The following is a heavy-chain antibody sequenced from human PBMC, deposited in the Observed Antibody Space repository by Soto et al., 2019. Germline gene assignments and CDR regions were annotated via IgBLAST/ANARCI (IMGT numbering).Heavy chain of an antibody. CDR2: IYYSGST. V-gene: IGHV4-61*01. J-gene: IGHJ6*02. D-gene: IGHD6-19*01. CDR1: GGSVSSGSYY. Sequence: QVQLQESGPGLVKPSETLSLTCTVSGGSVSSGSYYWSWIRQPPGKGLEWIGYIYYSGSTNYNPSLKSRVTISVDTSKNPFSLKRSSVTAADTAVYYCARGIEGWYQGRSYYGMDVWGQGTTVTVSS. CDR3: ARGIEGWYQGRSYYGMDV.